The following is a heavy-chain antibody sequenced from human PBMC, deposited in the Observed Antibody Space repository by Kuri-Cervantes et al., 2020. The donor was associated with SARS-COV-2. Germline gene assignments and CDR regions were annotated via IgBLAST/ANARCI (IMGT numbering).Heavy chain of an antibody. CDR1: GGSFSGYY. V-gene: IGHV4-59*01. J-gene: IGHJ5*02. Sequence: SETLSLTCAVYGGSFSGYYWSWIRQPPGKGLEWIGYIYYSGSTNYNPSLKSRVTISVDTSKNQFSLKLSSVTAADTAVYYCARGTVNWFDPWGQGTLVTVSS. CDR2: IYYSGST. CDR3: ARGTVNWFDP.